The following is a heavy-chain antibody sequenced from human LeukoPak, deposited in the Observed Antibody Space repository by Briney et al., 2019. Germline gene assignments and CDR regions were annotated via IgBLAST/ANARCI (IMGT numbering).Heavy chain of an antibody. CDR2: ISGSGGST. CDR3: AKDTLYSGYDFYPLDY. J-gene: IGHJ4*02. V-gene: IGHV3-23*01. D-gene: IGHD5-12*01. CDR1: GFTFSSYA. Sequence: PGGSLRLSCAASGFTFSSYAMSWVRQAPGKGLEWVSAISGSGGSTYYADSVKGRFTISRDNSKNTLYLQMNSLRAEDTAVHYCAKDTLYSGYDFYPLDYWGQGTLVTVSS.